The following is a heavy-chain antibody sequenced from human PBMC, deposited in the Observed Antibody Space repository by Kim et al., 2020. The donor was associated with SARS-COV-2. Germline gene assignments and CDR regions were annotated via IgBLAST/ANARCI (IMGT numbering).Heavy chain of an antibody. D-gene: IGHD3-10*01. CDR1: GFTFGDYA. V-gene: IGHV3-9*01. CDR3: AKGIVRGVVLMVFEAFD. CDR2: LIWDSARV. J-gene: IGHJ3*01. Sequence: GGSLRLSCAASGFTFGDYAMHWVRQLPGKGLEWVLGLIWDSARVSYSDSVRDRFAVSRDNAKNIFYLEMSALRTEDTALYFCAKGIVRGVVLMVFEAFD.